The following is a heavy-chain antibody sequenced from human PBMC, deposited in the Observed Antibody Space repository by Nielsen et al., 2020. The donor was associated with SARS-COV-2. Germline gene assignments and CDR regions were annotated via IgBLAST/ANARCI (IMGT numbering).Heavy chain of an antibody. V-gene: IGHV1-69*06. CDR2: IIPISGAR. CDR1: GGTFGNFA. Sequence: SVKVSCKASGGTFGNFAINWVRQAPGQGLEWMGGIIPISGARTYAQKFQGRVTITADRSTSTAYMELSSLRSDDTAVYYCARRLESHDGFDIWGQGTMVTVSS. CDR3: ARRLESHDGFDI. J-gene: IGHJ3*02.